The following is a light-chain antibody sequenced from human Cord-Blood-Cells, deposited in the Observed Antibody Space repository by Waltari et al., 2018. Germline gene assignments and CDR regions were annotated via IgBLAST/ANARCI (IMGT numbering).Light chain of an antibody. CDR1: QSVSSN. CDR3: QQYNNWPLT. CDR2: GAS. J-gene: IGKJ3*01. V-gene: IGKV3-15*01. Sequence: IVMTQSPATLSVSPGARATLSCGARQSVSSNLAWYQQKPGQAPRLLIYGASSRATRIPARFSGSGSGTEFTLTISSLQSEDFAVYYCQQYNNWPLTFGPGTKVDIK.